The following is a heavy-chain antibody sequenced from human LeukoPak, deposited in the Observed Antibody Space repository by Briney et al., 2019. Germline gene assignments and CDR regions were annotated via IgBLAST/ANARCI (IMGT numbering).Heavy chain of an antibody. CDR1: GGSISSYY. CDR2: IYYSGST. Sequence: KPSETLSLTCTVSGGSISSYYWSWIRQPPGQGLEWIGDIYYSGSTNYNPSLKSRVTISVDTSKNQFSLKLSSVTAADTAVYYCARAGTPDYYYYMDVWGKGTTVTVSS. CDR3: ARAGTPDYYYYMDV. V-gene: IGHV4-59*01. J-gene: IGHJ6*03. D-gene: IGHD1-14*01.